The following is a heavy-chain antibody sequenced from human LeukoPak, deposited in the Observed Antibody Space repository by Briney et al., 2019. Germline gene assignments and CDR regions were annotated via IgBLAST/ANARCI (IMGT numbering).Heavy chain of an antibody. CDR3: VRELLMVKFDY. J-gene: IGHJ4*02. CDR2: ISSNGGST. D-gene: IGHD4/OR15-4a*01. Sequence: GGSLRLSCSASGFTFSSYAMHWVRQAPGKGLEYVSAISSNGGSTYYADSVKGRFTISRDNSKNTLYLQMCSLRAEDTAVYYCVRELLMVKFDYWGQGTLVTVSS. CDR1: GFTFSSYA. V-gene: IGHV3-64D*06.